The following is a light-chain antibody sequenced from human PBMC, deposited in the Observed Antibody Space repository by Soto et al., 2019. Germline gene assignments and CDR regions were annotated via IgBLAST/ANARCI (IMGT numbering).Light chain of an antibody. CDR2: KDS. J-gene: IGLJ2*01. CDR3: QSADSSGTYVV. V-gene: IGLV3-25*02. Sequence: SYELTQPPSVSVSPGQTARITCSGDALPKQYAYWYQQKPGQAPVLVMYKDSERPSGIPERFSGSSSGTTVTLTISGVQAEDEADYYCQSADSSGTYVVFGGGTK. CDR1: ALPKQY.